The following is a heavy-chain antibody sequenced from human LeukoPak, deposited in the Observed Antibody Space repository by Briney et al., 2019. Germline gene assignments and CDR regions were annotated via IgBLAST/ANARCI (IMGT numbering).Heavy chain of an antibody. D-gene: IGHD3-16*01. CDR3: ARRGNYYYRYGMDV. V-gene: IGHV4-34*01. CDR1: GGSFSGYY. Sequence: SETLSLTCAVYGGSFSGYYWSWIRQPPGKGLEWIGEINHSGSTNYNPSLKSRVTISVDTSKNQFSLKLSSVTAADTAVYYCARRGNYYYRYGMDVWGQGTTVTVS. J-gene: IGHJ6*02. CDR2: INHSGST.